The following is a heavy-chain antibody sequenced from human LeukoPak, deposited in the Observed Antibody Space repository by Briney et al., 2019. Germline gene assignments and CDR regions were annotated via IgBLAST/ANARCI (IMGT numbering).Heavy chain of an antibody. CDR1: GYTLTSYG. CDR2: ISAYNGNT. J-gene: IGHJ5*02. Sequence: ASVTVSCKASGYTLTSYGISWVRQAPGQGLEWMGWISAYNGNTNYAQKLQGRVTMTTDTSTSTAYMELRSLRSDDTAVYYCARDGSAAGTDNWFDPWGQGTLVTVSS. D-gene: IGHD6-13*01. V-gene: IGHV1-18*04. CDR3: ARDGSAAGTDNWFDP.